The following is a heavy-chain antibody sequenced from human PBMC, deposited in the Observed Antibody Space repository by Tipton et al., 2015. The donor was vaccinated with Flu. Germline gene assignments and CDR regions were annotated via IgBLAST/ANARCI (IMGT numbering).Heavy chain of an antibody. Sequence: GLVKPSETLSLTCSVSGGSISSYYWGWIRQPPGKGLEWIGSIYHSGSTYYNPSLKSRVTISVDTSKNQFSLKLSSVTAADTAVYYCASFISEYNWNYGEGLDYWGQGTLVTVSS. D-gene: IGHD1-7*01. CDR3: ASFISEYNWNYGEGLDY. CDR1: GGSISSYY. CDR2: IYHSGST. V-gene: IGHV4-38-2*01. J-gene: IGHJ4*02.